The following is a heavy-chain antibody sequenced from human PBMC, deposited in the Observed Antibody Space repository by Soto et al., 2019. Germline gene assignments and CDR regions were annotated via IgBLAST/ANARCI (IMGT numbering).Heavy chain of an antibody. J-gene: IGHJ6*03. CDR3: ARDLVTIFGVAPLGDYMDV. V-gene: IGHV4-31*03. CDR2: IYYSGST. CDR1: GGSISSGGYY. D-gene: IGHD3-3*01. Sequence: PSETLSLTCTVSGGSISSGGYYWSWIRQHPGKGLEWIGYIYYSGSTYYNPSLKSRVTISVDTSKNQFSLKLSSVTAADTAVYYCARDLVTIFGVAPLGDYMDVWGKGTTVTVSS.